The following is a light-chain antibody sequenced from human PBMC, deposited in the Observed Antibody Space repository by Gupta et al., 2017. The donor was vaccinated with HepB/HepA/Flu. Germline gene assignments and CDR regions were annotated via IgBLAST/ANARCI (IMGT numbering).Light chain of an antibody. CDR1: ILRSYY. CDR3: NSRDSSGNAVV. CDR2: GKN. Sequence: SSVLPHYLAVSVALVQTVRITGQGDILRSYYASWYQQKPGQAPVLVIYGKNNRPSGIPDRFSGSSSGNTAALTITGAQAEDEADYYCNSRDSSGNAVVFGGGTKLTVL. J-gene: IGLJ2*01. V-gene: IGLV3-19*01.